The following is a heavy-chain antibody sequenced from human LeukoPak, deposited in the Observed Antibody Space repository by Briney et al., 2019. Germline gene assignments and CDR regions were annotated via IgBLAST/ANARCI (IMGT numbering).Heavy chain of an antibody. Sequence: GGSLRLSCAASGFTFSSYGMSWVRQAPGKGLEWVSAIIGSGDTTYYADSVRGRFTISRDNSKNTLDLQMNSLRPEDTAVYYCAKRAETHSFDYWGQGTLVTVSS. J-gene: IGHJ4*02. CDR1: GFTFSSYG. V-gene: IGHV3-23*01. CDR2: IIGSGDTT. CDR3: AKRAETHSFDY.